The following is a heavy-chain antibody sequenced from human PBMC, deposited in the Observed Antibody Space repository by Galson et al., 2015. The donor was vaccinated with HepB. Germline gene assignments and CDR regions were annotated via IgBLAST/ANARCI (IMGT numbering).Heavy chain of an antibody. V-gene: IGHV3-9*01. Sequence: SLRLSCAASGFTFGDFAMHWVRQTPGKGLEWVSGIGWNSGNIGYADSVKGRFTISRDNAKNSLYLQMNSLRAEDTALYYCAKAPYDTSGYLDYWGQGTLVTVSS. CDR3: AKAPYDTSGYLDY. D-gene: IGHD3-22*01. J-gene: IGHJ4*02. CDR1: GFTFGDFA. CDR2: IGWNSGNI.